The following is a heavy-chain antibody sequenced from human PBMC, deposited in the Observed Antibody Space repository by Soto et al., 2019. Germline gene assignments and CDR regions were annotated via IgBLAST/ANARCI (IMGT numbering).Heavy chain of an antibody. CDR3: GRTVGLSYGMDV. V-gene: IGHV1-18*01. CDR1: GYISTSYG. Sequence: GASVKVSCKASGYISTSYGISWVLQAPGQGLEWMGWISAYNGNTNYAQKLQGRVTMSTDTSTTTAYMELRSLRSDDTAVYYCGRTVGLSYGMDVWGQGTTVTVSS. J-gene: IGHJ6*02. CDR2: ISAYNGNT. D-gene: IGHD1-26*01.